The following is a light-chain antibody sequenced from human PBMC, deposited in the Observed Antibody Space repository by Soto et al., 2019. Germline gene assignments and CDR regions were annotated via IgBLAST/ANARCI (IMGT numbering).Light chain of an antibody. CDR1: QSVSSN. CDR3: QQYDTWPLT. Sequence: EIVMTQSPATLSVSPGERATLSCRASQSVSSNLAWYQQKLGQAPELLISGASTRATGIPARFSGSGSGTDFTLTISSLQSEDVAVYYCQQYDTWPLTFGQGTKVDI. CDR2: GAS. J-gene: IGKJ1*01. V-gene: IGKV3-15*01.